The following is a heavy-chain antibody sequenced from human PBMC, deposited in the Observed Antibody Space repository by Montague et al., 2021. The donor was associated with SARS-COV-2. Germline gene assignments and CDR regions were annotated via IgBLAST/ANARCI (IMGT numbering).Heavy chain of an antibody. Sequence: SLRLSCAASGLTFSNYDTNWVRQAPGKGPEWISYISTSAYTTSYAGSVKGRFTISRDNGKNSLYLQVNSLRVEDTAVYYCTRDYRSIVGDGLDIWGQGTKVTVSS. CDR2: ISTSAYTT. CDR3: TRDYRSIVGDGLDI. D-gene: IGHD3-16*02. V-gene: IGHV3-48*03. CDR1: GLTFSNYD. J-gene: IGHJ3*02.